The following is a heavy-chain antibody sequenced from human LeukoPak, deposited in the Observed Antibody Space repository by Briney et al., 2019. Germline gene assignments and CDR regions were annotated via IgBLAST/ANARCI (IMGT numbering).Heavy chain of an antibody. D-gene: IGHD1-20*01. CDR3: ARGDYNWNQVGFDY. J-gene: IGHJ4*02. CDR2: INPSGGST. CDR1: GYTFTSYY. V-gene: IGHV1-46*01. Sequence: ASVKVSCKASGYTFTSYYMHWVRQAPGQGLEWMGIINPSGGSTSYAQKLQGRVTMTTDTSTSTAYMELRSLRSDDTAVYYCARGDYNWNQVGFDYWGQGTLVTVSS.